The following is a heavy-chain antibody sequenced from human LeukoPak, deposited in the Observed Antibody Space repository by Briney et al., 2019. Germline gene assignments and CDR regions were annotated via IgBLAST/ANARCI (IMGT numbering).Heavy chain of an antibody. CDR2: IYYSGDT. D-gene: IGHD6-19*01. CDR3: ARHQWHYYYYMGV. V-gene: IGHV4-39*01. J-gene: IGHJ6*03. CDR1: GGSISSSSYY. Sequence: SETLSLTCTVSGGSISSSSYYWGWIRPPPGKGLEWIGSIYYSGDTYYNPSLKSRRVTISVDTSKNQFSLRLSSVTAADTAVYYCARHQWHYYYYMGVWGKGSTVTVS.